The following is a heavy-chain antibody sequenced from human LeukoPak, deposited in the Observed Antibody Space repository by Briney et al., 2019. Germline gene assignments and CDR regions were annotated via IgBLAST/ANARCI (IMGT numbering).Heavy chain of an antibody. D-gene: IGHD3-10*01. V-gene: IGHV3-53*01. CDR3: AKGVRGVINDAFDI. CDR2: IYNGGTT. CDR1: GFTVSNNY. J-gene: IGHJ3*02. Sequence: PGGSLRLSCAASGFTVSNNYMSWVRQAPGKGLEWVSVIYNGGTTYYADSVKGRFTISIDNSKNTLYLQVNSLRAEDTAVYYCAKGVRGVINDAFDIWGQGKMVTVSS.